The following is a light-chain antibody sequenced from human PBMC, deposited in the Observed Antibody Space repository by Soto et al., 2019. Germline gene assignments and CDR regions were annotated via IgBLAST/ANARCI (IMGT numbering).Light chain of an antibody. CDR1: QSVLYSPNNKNY. Sequence: DIVMTQSPDSLAVSLGERATINCKSSQSVLYSPNNKNYLTWYQQKPGQPPKLLIYWASTRESGVPDRFSGSGSGTDFTLTISSLQAEDVAIYYCQQYYTAPHTFGQGTKLELK. V-gene: IGKV4-1*01. CDR3: QQYYTAPHT. J-gene: IGKJ2*01. CDR2: WAS.